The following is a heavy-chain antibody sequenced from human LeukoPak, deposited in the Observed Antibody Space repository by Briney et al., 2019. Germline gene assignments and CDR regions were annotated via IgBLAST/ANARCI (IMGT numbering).Heavy chain of an antibody. V-gene: IGHV4-4*07. Sequence: SETLSLTXTVSGGSIGPYYWSWLRQPAGKALEWIGRSYTTGSTNYNPSLKSRVTMSLDTSKNQFSLKLSSVTAADTAVYYCARELGILGAFDIWGQGTMVTVSS. D-gene: IGHD7-27*01. CDR3: ARELGILGAFDI. CDR2: SYTTGST. CDR1: GGSIGPYY. J-gene: IGHJ3*02.